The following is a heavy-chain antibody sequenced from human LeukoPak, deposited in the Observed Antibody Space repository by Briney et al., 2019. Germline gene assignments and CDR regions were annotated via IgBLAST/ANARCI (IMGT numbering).Heavy chain of an antibody. Sequence: TGGSLRLSCAASGFTLSSFAMSWVRQAPGKGLEWVSTVSSSGASTFYADSVKGRFTFSRDNSKSTLYLQMNSLRAEDTAIYYCAKRRTSGWFDIWGQGTMVIVSS. J-gene: IGHJ3*02. D-gene: IGHD6-19*01. CDR1: GFTLSSFA. CDR2: VSSSGAST. V-gene: IGHV3-23*01. CDR3: AKRRTSGWFDI.